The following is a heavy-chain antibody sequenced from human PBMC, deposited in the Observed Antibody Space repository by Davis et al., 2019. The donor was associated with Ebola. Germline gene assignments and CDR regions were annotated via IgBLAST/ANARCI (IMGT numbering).Heavy chain of an antibody. CDR1: GGSFSGYY. V-gene: IGHV4-34*01. D-gene: IGHD2-15*01. Sequence: MPSETLSLTCAVYGGSFSGYYWSWIRQPPGKGLEWIGEINHSGSTNYTPSLKTRVTISVDTPKNQFSRKLSSVTVSNTAVYYCARGRSADIVVVVAATYGSLDYWGQGTLVTVSS. CDR2: INHSGST. CDR3: ARGRSADIVVVVAATYGSLDY. J-gene: IGHJ4*02.